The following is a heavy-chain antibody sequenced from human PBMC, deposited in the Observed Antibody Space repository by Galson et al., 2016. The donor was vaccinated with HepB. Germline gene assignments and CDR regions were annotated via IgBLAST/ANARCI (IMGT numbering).Heavy chain of an antibody. J-gene: IGHJ6*02. V-gene: IGHV3-53*01. CDR1: GFTVSTNY. CDR3: ARAWGSYGMDV. D-gene: IGHD7-27*01. Sequence: SLRLSCAASGFTVSTNYMSWVRQAPGKGLEWVSVIYSSGSTYYADSVKGRFTFSRDNSKNTLYLQMNSLRAEDTAVYYCARAWGSYGMDVWGQGTTVTVSS. CDR2: IYSSGST.